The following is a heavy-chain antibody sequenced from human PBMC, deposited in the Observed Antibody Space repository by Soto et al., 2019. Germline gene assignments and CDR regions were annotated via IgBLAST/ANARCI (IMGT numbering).Heavy chain of an antibody. Sequence: GASVKVSCKASGGTFSSYAISWVRQAPGQGLEWMGGIITIFGTANYAQKFQGRVTITADESTSTDYMELSSLRSEDTAVYYFVRFIVRYRDTYFDYSGPAPLVTLSS. J-gene: IGHJ4*02. V-gene: IGHV1-69*13. CDR1: GGTFSSYA. D-gene: IGHD2-21*01. CDR3: VRFIVRYRDTYFDY. CDR2: IITIFGTA.